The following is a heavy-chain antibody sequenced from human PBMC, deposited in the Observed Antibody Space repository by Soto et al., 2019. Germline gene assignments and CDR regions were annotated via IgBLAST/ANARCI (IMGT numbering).Heavy chain of an antibody. CDR1: GGSISSGGYY. J-gene: IGHJ3*02. V-gene: IGHV4-31*03. D-gene: IGHD2-2*01. Sequence: SETLSLTCTVSGGSISSGGYYWSWIRQHPGKGLEWIGYIYYSGSTYYNPSLKSRVTISVDTSKNQFSLKLSSVTAADTAVYYCARDCSSTSCARGNAFDIWGQGTMVTVSS. CDR3: ARDCSSTSCARGNAFDI. CDR2: IYYSGST.